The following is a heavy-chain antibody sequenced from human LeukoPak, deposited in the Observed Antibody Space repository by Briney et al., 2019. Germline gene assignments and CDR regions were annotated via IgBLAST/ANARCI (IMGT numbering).Heavy chain of an antibody. D-gene: IGHD1-1*01. V-gene: IGHV3-53*01. CDR3: ARDDNWNDGVGFDY. CDR2: IFSDGST. J-gene: IGHJ4*02. CDR1: GVTVSSNY. Sequence: PGGSLRHSCAASGVTVSSNYMSWVRQAPGKGLEWVSVIFSDGSTYYANSVKGRFTISRDNSKSTLYLQMNSLRAEDTAVYYCARDDNWNDGVGFDYWGQGTLVTVSS.